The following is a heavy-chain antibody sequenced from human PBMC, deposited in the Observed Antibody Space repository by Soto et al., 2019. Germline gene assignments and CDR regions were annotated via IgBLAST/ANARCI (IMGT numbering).Heavy chain of an antibody. V-gene: IGHV3-48*02. CDR2: ISSSSSTI. J-gene: IGHJ4*02. D-gene: IGHD1-26*01. Sequence: EVQLVESGGGLVQPGGSLRLSCAASGFTFSSYSMNWVRQAPGKGLEWVSYISSSSSTIYYADSVKGRFTISRDNAKNSLYRQMNSLRDEDTAVYYCARHRGVSGSYPAYWGQGTLVTVSS. CDR1: GFTFSSYS. CDR3: ARHRGVSGSYPAY.